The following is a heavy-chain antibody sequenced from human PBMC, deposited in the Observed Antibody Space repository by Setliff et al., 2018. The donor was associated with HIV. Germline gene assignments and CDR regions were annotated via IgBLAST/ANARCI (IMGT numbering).Heavy chain of an antibody. CDR2: TYSDDSP. J-gene: IGHJ3*02. D-gene: IGHD2-15*01. CDR3: ARAKGSGTYVFDI. CDR1: GYTFTGHY. Sequence: SCKASGYTFTGHYLHWVRQAPGKGLEWVSITYSDDSPYYTDSVKGRFTISRDNSKDTLYLQMNSLRAEDTAVYYCARAKGSGTYVFDIWGQGTMVTVSS. V-gene: IGHV3-53*01.